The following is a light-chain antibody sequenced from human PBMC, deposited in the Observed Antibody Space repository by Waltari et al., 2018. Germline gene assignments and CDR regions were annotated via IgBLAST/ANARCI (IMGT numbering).Light chain of an antibody. Sequence: VILTQSPATLSLSPGERATLSCRASQSVSSYLAWYQQKPGQAPGLLIYGASSRATGIPDRFSGSGSGTDFTLTISSLEPEDVGVYHCYQHSSGLTFGGGTKVEIK. CDR3: YQHSSGLT. J-gene: IGKJ4*01. CDR2: GAS. V-gene: IGKV3-11*01. CDR1: QSVSSY.